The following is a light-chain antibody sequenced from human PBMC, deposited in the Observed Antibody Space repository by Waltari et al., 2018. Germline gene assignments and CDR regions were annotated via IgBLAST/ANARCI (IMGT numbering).Light chain of an antibody. CDR2: EGS. V-gene: IGLV2-23*01. J-gene: IGLJ3*02. Sequence: QSALTQPASVSGSPGQSITISCTGTSSDVGSYTLVSWYQQHPGKAPKLMIYEGSKRPSGVSNRFSGSKSGNPASLTISGLQAEDEADYYCCSYAGSSTWVFGGGTKLTVL. CDR3: CSYAGSSTWV. CDR1: SSDVGSYTL.